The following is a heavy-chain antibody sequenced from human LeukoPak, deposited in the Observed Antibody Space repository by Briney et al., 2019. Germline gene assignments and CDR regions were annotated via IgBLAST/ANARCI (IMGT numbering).Heavy chain of an antibody. CDR2: IYYSGST. CDR3: AREVGYCSGGSCYSYFDY. Sequence: SETLSLTCTVSGGSISSYYWSWIRQPPGKGLEWIGYIYYSGSTNYNASLTNRVTISVDTSKNQFSLKLGSVTAADTAVYYCAREVGYCSGGSCYSYFDYWGQGTLVTVSS. J-gene: IGHJ4*02. D-gene: IGHD2-15*01. V-gene: IGHV4-59*01. CDR1: GGSISSYY.